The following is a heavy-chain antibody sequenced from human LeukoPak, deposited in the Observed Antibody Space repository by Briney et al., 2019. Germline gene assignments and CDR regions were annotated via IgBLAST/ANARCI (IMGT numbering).Heavy chain of an antibody. J-gene: IGHJ4*02. CDR1: GFTFSNAW. CDR2: LKSKTDGGTT. V-gene: IGHV3-15*01. Sequence: GGSLRLSCAASGFTFSNAWMSWVRQAPGKGLEWVARLKSKTDGGTTDYAAPVKGRFTISRDDSKNTLYLQMNSLKTEDTAVYYCTTLYYDFWSGYYLLDYWGQGTLVTVSS. CDR3: TTLYYDFWSGYYLLDY. D-gene: IGHD3-3*01.